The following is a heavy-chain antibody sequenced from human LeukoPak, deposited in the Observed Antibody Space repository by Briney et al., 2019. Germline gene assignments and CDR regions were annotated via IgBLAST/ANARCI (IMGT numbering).Heavy chain of an antibody. Sequence: PGGSLRLSCVASGFSFSSNYMARVRQAPGKGLEWVSVLYIGGNTYYGDFVKGRFTISRDNSRNTLYLQMNSLRVDDTAVYYCARELAVGAITEYFQDWGQGTLVTVSS. CDR2: LYIGGNT. CDR1: GFSFSSNY. D-gene: IGHD1-26*01. V-gene: IGHV3-53*01. J-gene: IGHJ1*01. CDR3: ARELAVGAITEYFQD.